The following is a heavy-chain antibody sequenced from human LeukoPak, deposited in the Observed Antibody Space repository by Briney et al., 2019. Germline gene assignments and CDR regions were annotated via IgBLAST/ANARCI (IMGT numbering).Heavy chain of an antibody. J-gene: IGHJ4*02. CDR3: ARGVDNSYGYVF. Sequence: GGSLRLSCAASGFTFSNSWMHWVRQAPGEGLVWVSRISGDGSTTNYADSVKGRFTISRDNAMNTLYLQMNSPRTEDTAVYYCARGVDNSYGYVFWGQGTRVAVSP. CDR1: GFTFSNSW. D-gene: IGHD5-18*01. CDR2: ISGDGSTT. V-gene: IGHV3-74*01.